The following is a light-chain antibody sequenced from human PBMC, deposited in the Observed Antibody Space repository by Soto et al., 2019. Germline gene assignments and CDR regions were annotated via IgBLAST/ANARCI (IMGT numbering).Light chain of an antibody. CDR2: EVS. Sequence: SALTQPASVSGSPGQSITISCTGTNSDLGSYNLVSWFQQHPGKVPKVMIYEVSNRPSGISNRFSGSKSGNTASLTLSGLQAEDEADYYCSSYTSSSTLVFGGGTKVTVL. V-gene: IGLV2-14*02. CDR3: SSYTSSSTLV. CDR1: NSDLGSYNL. J-gene: IGLJ2*01.